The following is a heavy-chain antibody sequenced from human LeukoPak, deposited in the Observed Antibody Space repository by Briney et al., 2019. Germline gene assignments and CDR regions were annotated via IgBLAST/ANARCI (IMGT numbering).Heavy chain of an antibody. CDR3: ARDTSTVTTGYSDL. D-gene: IGHD4-17*01. Sequence: GGSLRLSCAASGFTFDDYAMHWVRHGPGKGLEWVSGISWNSGSIGYADSVKGRFTISRDNAKNSLYLQMNSLRAEDTAVYYCARDTSTVTTGYSDLWGRGTLVTVSS. CDR1: GFTFDDYA. CDR2: ISWNSGSI. V-gene: IGHV3-9*01. J-gene: IGHJ2*01.